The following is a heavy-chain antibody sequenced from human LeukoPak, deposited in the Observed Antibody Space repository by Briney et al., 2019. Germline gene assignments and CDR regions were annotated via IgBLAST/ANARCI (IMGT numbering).Heavy chain of an antibody. Sequence: NPGGSLRLSCAASGFSFSTYSMNWVRQAPGKGLEWVSSITSSPTYIYYADSVKGRLTISRDNAKNSVYLQMNSLRVEDTAVCYCAREMTYDSDSSGFVWGQGTLVTVSS. CDR2: ITSSPTYI. V-gene: IGHV3-21*01. CDR3: AREMTYDSDSSGFV. J-gene: IGHJ4*02. CDR1: GFSFSTYS. D-gene: IGHD3-22*01.